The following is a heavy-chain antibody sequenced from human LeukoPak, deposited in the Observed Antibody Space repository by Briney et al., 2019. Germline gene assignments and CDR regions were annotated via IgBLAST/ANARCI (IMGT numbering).Heavy chain of an antibody. Sequence: ASVKVSCKVSGYTLTELSMHWVRQAPGKGLEWMGGFDPEDGETIYAQKFQGRVTMTEDTSTDTAYMELSSLRSEDTAVFYCARDFEGSGNFDYWGQGTLVTVSS. CDR2: FDPEDGET. CDR1: GYTLTELS. V-gene: IGHV1-24*01. D-gene: IGHD3-10*01. J-gene: IGHJ4*02. CDR3: ARDFEGSGNFDY.